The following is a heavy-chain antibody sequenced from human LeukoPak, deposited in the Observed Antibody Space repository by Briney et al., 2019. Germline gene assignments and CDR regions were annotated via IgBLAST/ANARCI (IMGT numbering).Heavy chain of an antibody. D-gene: IGHD4-23*01. Sequence: GGSLRLSCAASGFTFSSYSMNWVRQAPGKGLEWVSYISSSGSTIYYADSVKGRFTISRDNAKNSLYLQMNSLRAEDTAVYYCARAGPYGGKTYYFDYWGQGTLVTVSS. CDR3: ARAGPYGGKTYYFDY. V-gene: IGHV3-48*04. CDR1: GFTFSSYS. CDR2: ISSSGSTI. J-gene: IGHJ4*02.